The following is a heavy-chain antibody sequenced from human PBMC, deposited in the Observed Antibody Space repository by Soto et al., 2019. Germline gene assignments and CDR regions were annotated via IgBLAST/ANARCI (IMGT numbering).Heavy chain of an antibody. CDR3: ARDGENSSSWYGWDY. D-gene: IGHD6-13*01. CDR2: IYYSGST. CDR1: GGSMSSYY. Sequence: QVQLQESGPGLVKPSETLSRTCTVSGGSMSSYYWSWIRQPPGKGLEWIGYIYYSGSTNYNPSLKSRVTISVDTSKNQFSLKLSSVTAADTAVYYCARDGENSSSWYGWDYWGQGTLVTVSS. V-gene: IGHV4-59*01. J-gene: IGHJ4*02.